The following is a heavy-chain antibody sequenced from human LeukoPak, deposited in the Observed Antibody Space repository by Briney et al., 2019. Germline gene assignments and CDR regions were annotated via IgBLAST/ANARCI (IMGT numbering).Heavy chain of an antibody. CDR1: GFTLSDAW. CDR2: IKSKTGGGAT. V-gene: IGHV3-15*01. CDR3: ATEYHYYNNY. J-gene: IGHJ4*02. Sequence: GGSLRLSCAASGFTLSDAWMSWVRPAQGEGLEWIGRIKSKTGGGATDYAESVKGRFTISRDDSKNMLYLEMNSLKPEDTAVYYCATEYHYYNNYWGQGTLVTVSS. D-gene: IGHD3-10*01.